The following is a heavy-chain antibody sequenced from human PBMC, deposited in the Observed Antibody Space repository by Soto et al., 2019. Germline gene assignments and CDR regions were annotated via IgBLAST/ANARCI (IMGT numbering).Heavy chain of an antibody. J-gene: IGHJ6*03. Sequence: EVQLVESGGGLVKPGGSLRLSCAASGFTFSSYSMNWVRQAPGKGLEWVSSISSSSSYIYYADSVKGRFTISRDNAKNSLYLQMNSLRAVDMAVYYCVRDTIFGVVTYYYYYMDVWGKGTTVTVSS. CDR3: VRDTIFGVVTYYYYYMDV. D-gene: IGHD3-3*01. V-gene: IGHV3-21*01. CDR1: GFTFSSYS. CDR2: ISSSSSYI.